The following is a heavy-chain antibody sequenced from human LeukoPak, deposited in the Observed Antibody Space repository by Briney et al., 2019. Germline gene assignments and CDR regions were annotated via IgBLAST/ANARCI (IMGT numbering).Heavy chain of an antibody. Sequence: SETLSLTCSVSGGSITRYYWTWIRQPPGKGLEWIGYISHSGRTNFNPSLKSRVTISTDTSKSSFSLRLSSVTAADTAVYYCARDLFYGDYAGDAFDIWGQGTMVTVSS. D-gene: IGHD4-17*01. CDR1: GGSITRYY. CDR3: ARDLFYGDYAGDAFDI. V-gene: IGHV4-59*01. J-gene: IGHJ3*02. CDR2: ISHSGRT.